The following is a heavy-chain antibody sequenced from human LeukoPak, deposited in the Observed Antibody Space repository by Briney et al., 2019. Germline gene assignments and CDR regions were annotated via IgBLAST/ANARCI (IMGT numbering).Heavy chain of an antibody. CDR1: GASVSSFS. D-gene: IGHD4-17*01. V-gene: IGHV4-59*02. Sequence: SETLSLTCTVSGASVSSFSWSWIRQPPGKGLEWVGYMYYSDRTNYNPSLKSRATISVDPSNRQISLSLTSVTAADTAFYYCARTRAPYGDYLKYFDHWGQGVLVTVSS. CDR2: MYYSDRT. CDR3: ARTRAPYGDYLKYFDH. J-gene: IGHJ4*02.